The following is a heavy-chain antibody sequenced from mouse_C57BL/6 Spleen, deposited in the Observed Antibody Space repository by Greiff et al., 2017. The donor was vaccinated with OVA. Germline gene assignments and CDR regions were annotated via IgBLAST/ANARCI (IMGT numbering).Heavy chain of an antibody. J-gene: IGHJ4*01. Sequence: QVHVKQSGPGLVQPSQSLSITCTVSGFSLTSYGVHWVRQPPGKGLEWLGVIWSGGSTDYNAAFISRLSINKENNKREVLLKMNRQQAEDTAIDDCANNYDWGDMDDWGQGTTVTGAS. D-gene: IGHD2-4*01. CDR1: GFSLTSYG. V-gene: IGHV2-4*01. CDR3: ANNYDWGDMDD. CDR2: IWSGGST.